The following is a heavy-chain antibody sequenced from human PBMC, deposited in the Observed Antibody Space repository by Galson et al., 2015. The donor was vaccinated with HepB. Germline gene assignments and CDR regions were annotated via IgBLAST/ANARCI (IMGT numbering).Heavy chain of an antibody. Sequence: SVKVSCKASGGTFSSYTISWVRQAPGQGLEWMGRIIPILGIANYAQKFQGRVTITADKSTSTAYMELSSLRSEDTAVYYCARTDCSSTSCPYQIDYWGQGTLVTVSS. CDR2: IIPILGIA. CDR1: GGTFSSYT. CDR3: ARTDCSSTSCPYQIDY. J-gene: IGHJ4*02. V-gene: IGHV1-69*02. D-gene: IGHD2-2*01.